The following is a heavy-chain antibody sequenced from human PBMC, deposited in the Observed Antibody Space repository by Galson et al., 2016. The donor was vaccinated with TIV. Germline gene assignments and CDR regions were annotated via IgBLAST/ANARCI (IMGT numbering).Heavy chain of an antibody. V-gene: IGHV1-69*01. CDR3: ASDRNTAFDTYHYYYGMDV. CDR2: IIPLFRTT. Sequence: SCKASGDTISSYVFNWVRLAPGQGLEWMGGIIPLFRTTNYAQKFQGRVTITADESTSTAYMELNSLRSGDTAVYYCASDRNTAFDTYHYYYGMDVWGQGTTVTVSS. D-gene: IGHD5-18*01. CDR1: GDTISSYV. J-gene: IGHJ6*02.